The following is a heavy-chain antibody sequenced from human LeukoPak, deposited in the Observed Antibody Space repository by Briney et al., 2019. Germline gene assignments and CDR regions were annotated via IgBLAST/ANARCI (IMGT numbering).Heavy chain of an antibody. J-gene: IGHJ4*02. V-gene: IGHV3-33*01. D-gene: IGHD5-24*01. CDR2: IWYDGSNK. CDR3: ARDRLGDGYNPSY. CDR1: GFTFSSYG. Sequence: PGGSLRLSCAASGFTFSSYGMHWVRQAPGKGLEWVAVIWYDGSNKYYADSVKGRFTISRDNSKNTLYLQMNSLRAEDTAVYYCARDRLGDGYNPSYWGQGTLVTVSS.